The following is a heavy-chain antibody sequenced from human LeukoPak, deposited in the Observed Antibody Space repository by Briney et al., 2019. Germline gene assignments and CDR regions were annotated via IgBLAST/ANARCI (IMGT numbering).Heavy chain of an antibody. V-gene: IGHV3-7*05. Sequence: PGGSLRLSCAASGFTFSNYWMIWVRQAPGKGLEWVGNIKQDGREKRYADSVRGRFSISRDNAQTSLYLQINSLRAEDTAVYYCARASDPWLQLTWGQGTLVTVSS. J-gene: IGHJ5*02. D-gene: IGHD5-24*01. CDR3: ARASDPWLQLT. CDR2: IKQDGREK. CDR1: GFTFSNYW.